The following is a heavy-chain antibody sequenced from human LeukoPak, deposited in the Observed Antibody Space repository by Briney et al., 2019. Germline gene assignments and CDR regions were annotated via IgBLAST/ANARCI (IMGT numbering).Heavy chain of an antibody. CDR1: GFTFSSYS. V-gene: IGHV3-21*01. D-gene: IGHD2-2*01. Sequence: PGGSLRLPCAASGFTFSSYSMNWVRQAPGKGLEWVSSISSSSNYIYYADSLKGRFTISRDNAKNSLYLQMNSLRAEDTAVYYCARETYCTSTTCPIGDHFDYWGQGTLVTVSS. CDR3: ARETYCTSTTCPIGDHFDY. CDR2: ISSSSNYI. J-gene: IGHJ4*02.